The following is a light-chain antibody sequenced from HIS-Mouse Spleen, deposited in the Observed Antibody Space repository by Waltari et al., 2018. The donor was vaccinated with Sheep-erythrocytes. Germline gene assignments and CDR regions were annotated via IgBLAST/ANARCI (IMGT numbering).Light chain of an antibody. CDR3: CSYAGSYNHV. V-gene: IGLV2-11*01. CDR1: SSDVGGYNY. J-gene: IGLJ1*01. Sequence: QSALTQPRSVSGSLGQSVTIPCTGTSSDVGGYNYVSWYQQHPGKAPKLMIYAVSKRPSRVPDRFSGSKSGNTASLAISGLQAGDEADYYCCSYAGSYNHVFATGTKVTVL. CDR2: AVS.